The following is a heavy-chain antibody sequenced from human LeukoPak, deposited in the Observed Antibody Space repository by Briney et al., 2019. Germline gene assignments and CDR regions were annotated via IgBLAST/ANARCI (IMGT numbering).Heavy chain of an antibody. V-gene: IGHV3-74*01. CDR2: INGDGSAT. CDR1: GFTFRRHW. CDR3: AREEEMATNTDY. D-gene: IGHD5-24*01. J-gene: IGHJ4*02. Sequence: GGSLRLSCAASGFTFRRHWMHWVRQAPGKGLVWVSRINGDGSATYYADSVKCRFSISRDNPKNTLYLHMHSLRADDTAVYYCAREEEMATNTDYWGQGTLVTVSS.